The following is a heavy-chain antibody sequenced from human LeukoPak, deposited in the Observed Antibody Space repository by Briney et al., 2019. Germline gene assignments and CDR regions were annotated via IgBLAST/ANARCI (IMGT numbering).Heavy chain of an antibody. CDR3: AKDGSWSCTD. CDR2: IAHHGNDK. V-gene: IGHV3-30*02. Sequence: GGSLKLSCTPSGCTFSKSAMHWVRQSPGKGLEWVAYIAHHGNDKYYVDSVKGRFIISRDNSRRTLYLQMNSLRPEDTALYYCAKDGSWSCTDWGQGTPVTVSS. J-gene: IGHJ4*02. CDR1: GCTFSKSA. D-gene: IGHD2-8*02.